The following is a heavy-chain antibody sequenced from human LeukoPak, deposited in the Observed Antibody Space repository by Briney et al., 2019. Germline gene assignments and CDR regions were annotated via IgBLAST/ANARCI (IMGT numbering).Heavy chain of an antibody. V-gene: IGHV3-74*01. CDR3: ARGLTRGASSLGH. D-gene: IGHD3-16*01. CDR1: GFTFNTYW. Sequence: GGSLRLSCAASGFTFNTYWMHWVRQAPGKGLVWVSLINTDETTTNYADSVKGRFTISRDNAKNTLYLHMNTLRAEDTAVYYCARGLTRGASSLGHWGQGTLVTVSS. CDR2: INTDETTT. J-gene: IGHJ4*02.